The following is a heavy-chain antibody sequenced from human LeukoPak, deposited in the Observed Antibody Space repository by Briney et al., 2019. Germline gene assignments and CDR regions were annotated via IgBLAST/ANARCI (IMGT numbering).Heavy chain of an antibody. CDR2: ISYDGTNK. J-gene: IGHJ3*02. D-gene: IGHD3-22*01. V-gene: IGHV3-30-3*01. CDR3: ARAPMSYDSSGFGGAFDI. Sequence: GGSLRLSCAASGLTFSSYAMHWVRQAPGKGLEWVAVISYDGTNKYYADSVKGRFTISRDNSKNTMYLQMNSLRAEDTAMYYCARAPMSYDSSGFGGAFDIWGQGTMVTVSS. CDR1: GLTFSSYA.